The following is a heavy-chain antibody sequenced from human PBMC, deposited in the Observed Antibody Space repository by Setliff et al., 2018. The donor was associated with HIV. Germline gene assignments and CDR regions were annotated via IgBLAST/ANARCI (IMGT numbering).Heavy chain of an antibody. J-gene: IGHJ6*03. CDR2: IYSAGST. CDR1: GGSLNSGYDY. V-gene: IGHV4-61*09. CDR3: VREYSGVYPDFSFYIDV. D-gene: IGHD5-12*01. Sequence: PSETLSLTCTVSGGSLNSGYDYWTWIRQPAXXGLEWIGHIYSAGSTDYNPSLKSRVTMSVDMSKNQVSLKLRSVTAADMAIYYCVREYSGVYPDFSFYIDVWAKAPRSPSP.